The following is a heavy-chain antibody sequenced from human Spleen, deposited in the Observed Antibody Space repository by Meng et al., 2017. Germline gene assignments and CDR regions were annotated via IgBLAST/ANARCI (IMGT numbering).Heavy chain of an antibody. CDR1: GDSVSSNIGA. V-gene: IGHV6-1*01. D-gene: IGHD4-17*01. Sequence: QVQLQQSGQGLVKPSQTLSGTCAISGDSVSSNIGAWNWIRQSPSRGLEWLGRTCYRSKWYNEYAVSVKSRITINPDTSKNQLSLQLSSVTPEDTAVYYCARGVTTFDYWGQGTLVTVSS. CDR3: ARGVTTFDY. CDR2: TCYRSKWYN. J-gene: IGHJ4*02.